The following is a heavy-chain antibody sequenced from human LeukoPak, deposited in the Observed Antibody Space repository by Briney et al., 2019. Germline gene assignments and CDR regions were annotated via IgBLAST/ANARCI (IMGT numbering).Heavy chain of an antibody. V-gene: IGHV3-48*03. J-gene: IGHJ4*02. CDR2: ISNIDTTI. CDR1: GFTFSSYE. CDR3: ARAHDY. Sequence: AGGSLRLSCEASGFTFSSYEMNWVRQAPGKGLEWVSYISNIDTTIYYADSVKGRFTISRDNAKNSLYLQMNSLRAEDTAVYYCARAHDYWGQGTLVTVSS.